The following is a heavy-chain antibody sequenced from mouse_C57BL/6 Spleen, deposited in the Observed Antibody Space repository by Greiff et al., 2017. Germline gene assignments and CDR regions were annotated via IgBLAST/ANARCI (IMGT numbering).Heavy chain of an antibody. J-gene: IGHJ1*03. CDR2: ISNGGGST. CDR3: ARHGRYFDV. Sequence: EVQLVESGGGLVQPGGSLKLSCAASGFTFSDYYMYWVRQTPEKRLEWVAYISNGGGSTYYPDTVKGRFTISRANAKNTLYLQMSRLKSEDTAMYYCARHGRYFDVWGTGTTVTVSS. CDR1: GFTFSDYY. V-gene: IGHV5-12*01.